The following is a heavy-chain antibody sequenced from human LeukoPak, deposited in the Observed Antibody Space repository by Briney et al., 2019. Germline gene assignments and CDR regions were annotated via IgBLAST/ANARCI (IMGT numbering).Heavy chain of an antibody. J-gene: IGHJ3*01. CDR3: AREYSGSSSLGASDV. Sequence: SETLSLTCTVSGVSVSSASYYWSWIRQPPGKGLEWVGYIYYSRSTNYSPSLKSRVTISVDTSKNQFSLELNSVTAADTAVYYCAREYSGSSSLGASDVWGQGTMVTVSS. CDR2: IYYSRST. V-gene: IGHV4-61*01. D-gene: IGHD1-26*01. CDR1: GVSVSSASYY.